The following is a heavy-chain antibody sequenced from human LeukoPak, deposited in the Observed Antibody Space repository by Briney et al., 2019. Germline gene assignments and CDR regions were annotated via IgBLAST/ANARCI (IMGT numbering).Heavy chain of an antibody. J-gene: IGHJ6*03. D-gene: IGHD1-1*01. CDR3: ARVQNGYYYYYMDV. CDR1: GGSISSGNYF. V-gene: IGHV4-61*02. CDR2: IYTTGST. Sequence: SETLSLTCTVSGGSISSGNYFWTWIRQPAGKGLKWIGRIYTTGSTNYNPSLKSRVTISVDTSKNQFSLRLSSVTATDTAVYYCARVQNGYYYYYMDVWGTGTTVTVSS.